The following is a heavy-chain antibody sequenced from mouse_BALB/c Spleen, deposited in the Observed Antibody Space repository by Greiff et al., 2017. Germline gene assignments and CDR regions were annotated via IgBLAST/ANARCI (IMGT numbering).Heavy chain of an antibody. D-gene: IGHD2-1*01. CDR1: GFNIKDYY. Sequence: VQLQQSGAELVRSGASVKLSCTASGFNIKDYYMHWVKQRPEQGLEWIGWIDPENGDTEYAPKFQGKATMTADTSSNTAYLQLSSLTSEDTAVYYCNAGSIYYGNYVDYWGQGTTLTVSS. CDR3: NAGSIYYGNYVDY. V-gene: IGHV14-4*02. CDR2: IDPENGDT. J-gene: IGHJ2*01.